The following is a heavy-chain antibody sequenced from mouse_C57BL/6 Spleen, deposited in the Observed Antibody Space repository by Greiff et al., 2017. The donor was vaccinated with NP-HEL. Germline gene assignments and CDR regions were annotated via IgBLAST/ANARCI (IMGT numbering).Heavy chain of an antibody. V-gene: IGHV5-17*01. CDR3: ARAYYNAMDY. CDR2: ISSGSSTI. CDR1: GFTFSDYG. J-gene: IGHJ4*01. Sequence: VQLKESGGGLVKPGGSLKLSCAASGFTFSDYGMHWVRQAPEKGLEWVAYISSGSSTIYYADTVKGRFTISRDNAKNTLFLQMTSLRSEDTAMYYCARAYYNAMDYWGQGTSVTVSS. D-gene: IGHD2-12*01.